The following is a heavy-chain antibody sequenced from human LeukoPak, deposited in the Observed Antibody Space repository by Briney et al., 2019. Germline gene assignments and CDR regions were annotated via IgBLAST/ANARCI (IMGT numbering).Heavy chain of an antibody. CDR3: AREPSTVSAYI. V-gene: IGHV4-39*07. D-gene: IGHD4-17*01. Sequence: PSETLSLTCTVSGGSISSSSYYWGWIRQPPGKGLEWIGSIYYSGSTYYNPSLKSRVTISVDTSKNQFSLRLSSVTAADTAVYYCAREPSTVSAYIWGQGTLVTVSS. CDR2: IYYSGST. J-gene: IGHJ4*02. CDR1: GGSISSSSYY.